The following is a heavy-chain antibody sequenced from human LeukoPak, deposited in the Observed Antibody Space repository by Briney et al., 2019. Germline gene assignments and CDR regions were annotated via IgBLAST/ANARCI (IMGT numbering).Heavy chain of an antibody. CDR1: GDSISSSDDY. CDR3: ARGSRRLADFHY. J-gene: IGHJ4*02. Sequence: PSETLSLTCSVSGDSISSSDDYWGWIRQSPGKGLGWIGTISYSGSTYYKPSLQSRVTISVDTSKNQFSLELSSVTAADTAVYYCARGSRRLADFHYWGQGTLVTVSS. V-gene: IGHV4-39*01. D-gene: IGHD1-26*01. CDR2: ISYSGST.